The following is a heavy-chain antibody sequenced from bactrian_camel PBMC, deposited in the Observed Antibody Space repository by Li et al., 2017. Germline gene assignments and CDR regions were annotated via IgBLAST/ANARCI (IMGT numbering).Heavy chain of an antibody. CDR2: MSIGGMR. V-gene: IGHV3S53*01. D-gene: IGHD6*01. Sequence: VESGGGSVQAGGSLRLSCVASGKLVSRNSCMGWFRQAPGKERGGNTAMSIGGMRKYYADSVKGRFTISQDNAKNTVYLQMNSLRPEDTAIYYCAARVNPYRGAWYRPQTYKSWGQGTQVTVS. J-gene: IGHJ4*01. CDR3: AARVNPYRGAWYRPQTYKS. CDR1: GKLVSRNSC.